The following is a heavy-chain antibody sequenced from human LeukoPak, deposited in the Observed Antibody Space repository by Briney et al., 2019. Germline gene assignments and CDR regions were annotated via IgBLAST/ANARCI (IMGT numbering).Heavy chain of an antibody. V-gene: IGHV3-30*04. J-gene: IGHJ4*02. CDR3: ARDNLS. CDR2: ISYDGSNE. Sequence: GGSLRLSCAASGFTFSSYVMHWVRQAPGKGLEWVAIISYDGSNEYYADSVKGRFTISRDNSKNTLYLQMNSLRAEDTAVYYCARDNLSWGQGTLVTVSS. D-gene: IGHD1-14*01. CDR1: GFTFSSYV.